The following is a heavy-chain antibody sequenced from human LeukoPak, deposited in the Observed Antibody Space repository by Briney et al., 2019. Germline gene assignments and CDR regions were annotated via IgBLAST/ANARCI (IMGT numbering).Heavy chain of an antibody. CDR1: GGSISTYS. CDR2: MYYSGTT. Sequence: SETLSLTCSVSGGSISTYSWSWIRLTPGKGLEWVGHMYYSGTTKYNPSLKSRVTISVDTSKNQFSLRLSSVTAADTAVYFCARAGSIYGWFDYWGQGTLVTVSS. J-gene: IGHJ4*02. V-gene: IGHV4-59*13. CDR3: ARAGSIYGWFDY. D-gene: IGHD5-18*01.